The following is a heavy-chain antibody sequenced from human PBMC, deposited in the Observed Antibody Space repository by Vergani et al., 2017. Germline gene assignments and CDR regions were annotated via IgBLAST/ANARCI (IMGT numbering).Heavy chain of an antibody. CDR3: AREGRSGYDFGY. CDR1: GYTFTSYY. Sequence: QVQLVQSGAEVKRPGASVKVSCKASGYTFTSYYMHWVLQAPGQGLEWRGIINPSGGSTSYAQKFQGRVTMARDTSTSTVYMELSSLRSEDTAVYYCAREGRSGYDFGYWGQGTLVTVSS. D-gene: IGHD5-12*01. CDR2: INPSGGST. J-gene: IGHJ4*02. V-gene: IGHV1-46*01.